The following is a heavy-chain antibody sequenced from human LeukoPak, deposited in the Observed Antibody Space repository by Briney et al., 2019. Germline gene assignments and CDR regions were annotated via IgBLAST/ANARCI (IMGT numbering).Heavy chain of an antibody. CDR2: ISSSSITI. V-gene: IGHV3-48*04. J-gene: IGHJ4*02. CDR1: GFTFSSYS. Sequence: GGSLRLSCAASGFTFSSYSLNWVRQAPGKGLESVTFISSSSITIYYADSVKGRFTISRDNAEKSLYLQMNSLRAEDTAVYYCARDRGGSYSAIDYWGQGTLLTVSS. CDR3: ARDRGGSYSAIDY. D-gene: IGHD2-15*01.